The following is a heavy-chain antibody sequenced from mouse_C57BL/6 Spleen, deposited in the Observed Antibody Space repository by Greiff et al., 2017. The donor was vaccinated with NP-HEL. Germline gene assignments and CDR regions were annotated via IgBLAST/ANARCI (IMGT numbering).Heavy chain of an antibody. V-gene: IGHV7-3*01. D-gene: IGHD1-1*01. CDR3: ARYNYYYAHYAMDY. CDR1: GFTFTAYY. J-gene: IGHJ4*01. Sequence: DVKLVESGGGLVQPGGSLSLSCAASGFTFTAYYMSWVRQPPGKALEWLGFIRNKANGYTTEYSASVKGRFTISRDNSQSILYLQMNALRAEDSATYYCARYNYYYAHYAMDYWGQGTSVTVSS. CDR2: IRNKANGYTT.